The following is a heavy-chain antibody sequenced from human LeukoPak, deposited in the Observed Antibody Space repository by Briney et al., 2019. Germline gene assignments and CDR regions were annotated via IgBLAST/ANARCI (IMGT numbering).Heavy chain of an antibody. CDR2: INPSGGST. CDR1: GYTLTSYY. CDR3: ARAPGYCSGGSCSWFDY. J-gene: IGHJ4*02. D-gene: IGHD2-15*01. Sequence: ASVKVSCKASGYTLTSYYMHWVRQAPGQGLEWMGVINPSGGSTSYAQKFQGRVTMTRDTSTSTVYVELSSLRSEDTAVYYCARAPGYCSGGSCSWFDYWGQGTLVTVSS. V-gene: IGHV1-46*01.